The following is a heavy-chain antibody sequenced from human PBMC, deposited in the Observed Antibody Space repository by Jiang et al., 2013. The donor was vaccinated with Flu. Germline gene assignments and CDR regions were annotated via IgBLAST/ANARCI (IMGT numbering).Heavy chain of an antibody. CDR3: ARDSVYYSYGMDV. J-gene: IGHJ6*04. D-gene: IGHD6-25*01. CDR1: GGSISSYY. V-gene: IGHV4-59*01. CDR2: IYYSGST. Sequence: LLKPSETLSLTCTVSGGSISSYYWSWIRQPPGKGLEWIGYIYYSGSTNYNPSLKSRVTISLDTSKNQFSLKLNSVTAADTAVYYCARDSVYYSYGMDVWGKGITVTVYS.